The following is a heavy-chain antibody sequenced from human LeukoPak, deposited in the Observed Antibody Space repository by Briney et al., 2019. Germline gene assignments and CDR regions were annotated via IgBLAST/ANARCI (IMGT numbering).Heavy chain of an antibody. CDR2: FDPEDGET. Sequence: ASVKVSCKVSGYTLTELSMHWVRQAPGKGLEWMGGFDPEDGETIYAQKFQGRVTMTEDASTDTAYMELSSLRSEDTAVYYCATLYYNGYNPFDYWGQGTLVTVSS. CDR1: GYTLTELS. V-gene: IGHV1-24*01. CDR3: ATLYYNGYNPFDY. D-gene: IGHD5-24*01. J-gene: IGHJ4*02.